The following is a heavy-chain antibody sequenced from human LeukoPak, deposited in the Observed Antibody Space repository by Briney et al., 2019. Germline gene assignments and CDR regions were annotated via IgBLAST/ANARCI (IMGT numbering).Heavy chain of an antibody. Sequence: GASVTVSCKASGCTFTCYHMHWLRQAPGQGPEWMGWISDYKGNTNYAQKLQGRVTMTTDTSTSTAYMELRSLRSDDTAVYYCARSRHGSAMFYYYYYGMDVWGQGTTVTVSS. CDR2: ISDYKGNT. D-gene: IGHD3-10*01. CDR3: ARSRHGSAMFYYYYYGMDV. J-gene: IGHJ6*02. V-gene: IGHV1-18*04. CDR1: GCTFTCYH.